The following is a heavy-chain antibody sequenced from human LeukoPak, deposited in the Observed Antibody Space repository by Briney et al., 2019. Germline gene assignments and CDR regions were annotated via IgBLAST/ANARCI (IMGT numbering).Heavy chain of an antibody. Sequence: GGSLRLSCAASGFTFSSYAMSWVSQAPGKGLEWVSAISGSGGSTYYADSVKGRFTISRDNSKNTLYLQMNSLRAEDTAVYYCARASTVTPFDPWGQGTLVTVSS. V-gene: IGHV3-23*01. D-gene: IGHD4-17*01. J-gene: IGHJ5*02. CDR2: ISGSGGST. CDR3: ARASTVTPFDP. CDR1: GFTFSSYA.